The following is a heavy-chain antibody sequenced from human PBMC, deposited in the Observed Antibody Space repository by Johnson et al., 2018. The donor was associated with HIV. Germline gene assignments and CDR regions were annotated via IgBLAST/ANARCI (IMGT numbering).Heavy chain of an antibody. D-gene: IGHD1-14*01. CDR3: ARAGKTVTFDI. CDR2: ISYDGINK. CDR1: GFTVSDYY. Sequence: VQLVESGGGLVQPGGSLRLSCAASGFTVSDYYMSWIRQAPGKGLEWVTIISYDGINKYYADSVKGRFTISRDNAKNSLYLQMNSLKTEDTAVYYCARAGKTVTFDIWGQGTMVTVS. J-gene: IGHJ3*02. V-gene: IGHV3-30*03.